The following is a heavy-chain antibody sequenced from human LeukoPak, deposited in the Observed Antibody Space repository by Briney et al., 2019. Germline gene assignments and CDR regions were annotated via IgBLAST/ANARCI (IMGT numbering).Heavy chain of an antibody. V-gene: IGHV3-23*01. D-gene: IGHD2-21*02. CDR3: AKDRSLNGGDSNGYFDY. Sequence: GSLRLSCAPSGFTFSSDAMNWVRQRPGKGLEWVSVISGSGDKTYYADSVKGRFTISRDNSKNTLYLQMNTLRAEDTAVYFCAKDRSLNGGDSNGYFDYWGQGTLVTVSS. CDR2: ISGSGDKT. CDR1: GFTFSSDA. J-gene: IGHJ4*02.